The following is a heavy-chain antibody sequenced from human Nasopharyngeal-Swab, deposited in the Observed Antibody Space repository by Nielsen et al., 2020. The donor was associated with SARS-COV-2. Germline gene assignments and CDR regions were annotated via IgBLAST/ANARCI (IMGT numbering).Heavy chain of an antibody. CDR1: GFSFDDHT. D-gene: IGHD2-21*02. CDR3: AKDLTRGDLVTSNAFDI. CDR2: ITWNSGTI. V-gene: IGHV3-9*01. J-gene: IGHJ3*02. Sequence: SLKISCAASGFSFDDHTMHWVRQAPGKGLEWVSGITWNSGTIAYVDSVKGRFTISRDNAENSLYLQMNSLRAEDTALYYCAKDLTRGDLVTSNAFDIWGQGTVVTVS.